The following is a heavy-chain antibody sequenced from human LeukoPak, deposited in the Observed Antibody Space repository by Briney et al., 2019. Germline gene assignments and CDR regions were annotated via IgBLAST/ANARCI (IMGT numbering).Heavy chain of an antibody. V-gene: IGHV1-2*02. J-gene: IGHJ5*02. CDR2: INPNSGGT. Sequence: ASVKVPCKASGYTFTGYYMHWVRQAPGQGLGWMGWINPNSGGTNYAQKFQGRVTMTRDTSISTAYMELSRLRSDDTAVYYCARDAAGYTPPVNWFDPWGQGTLVTVSS. D-gene: IGHD2-2*02. CDR3: ARDAAGYTPPVNWFDP. CDR1: GYTFTGYY.